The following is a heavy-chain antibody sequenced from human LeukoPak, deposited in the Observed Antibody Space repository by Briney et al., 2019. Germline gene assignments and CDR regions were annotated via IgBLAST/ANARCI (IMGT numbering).Heavy chain of an antibody. Sequence: ASVTVSFKASGYTFTSYGISWVRQAPGQGLEGMGWISAYNGNTNYAQKLQGRVTMTTDTSTSTAYMELRSLRSDDTAVYYCARLVRDYYGSGSYLGIDFDYWGQGTLVTVSS. CDR3: ARLVRDYYGSGSYLGIDFDY. J-gene: IGHJ4*02. CDR1: GYTFTSYG. V-gene: IGHV1-18*01. D-gene: IGHD3-10*01. CDR2: ISAYNGNT.